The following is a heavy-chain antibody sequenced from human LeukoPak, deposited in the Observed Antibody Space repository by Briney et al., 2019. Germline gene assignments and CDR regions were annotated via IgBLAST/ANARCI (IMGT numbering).Heavy chain of an antibody. Sequence: GGSLRLSCAASGFTFSSYAMSWVRQAPGKGLEWVSGISGSGGSTYYADSVKGRFTISRDNSKNTLYLQMNSLRAEDTAIYYCAKVTGYRSYYYYYGMDVWGQGTTVTVSS. CDR1: GFTFSSYA. D-gene: IGHD3-9*01. CDR2: ISGSGGST. CDR3: AKVTGYRSYYYYYGMDV. V-gene: IGHV3-23*01. J-gene: IGHJ6*02.